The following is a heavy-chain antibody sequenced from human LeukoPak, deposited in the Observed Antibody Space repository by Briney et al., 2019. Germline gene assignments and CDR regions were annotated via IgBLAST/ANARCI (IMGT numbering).Heavy chain of an antibody. J-gene: IGHJ6*02. CDR1: GFTFSSYS. CDR3: ARVGDCSSTSCYANYYYYGMDV. CDR2: ISSSSSYI. V-gene: IGHV3-21*01. Sequence: PGGSLRLSCAASGFTFSSYSMNWVRQAPGKGLEWVSSISSSSSYIYYADSVKGRFTISRDNAKNSLYLRMNSLRAEDTAVYYCARVGDCSSTSCYANYYYYGMDVWGQGTTVTVS. D-gene: IGHD2-2*01.